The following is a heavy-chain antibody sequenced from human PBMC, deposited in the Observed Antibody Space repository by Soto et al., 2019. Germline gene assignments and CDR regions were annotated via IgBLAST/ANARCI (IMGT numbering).Heavy chain of an antibody. Sequence: GGSLRLSCAASGCTFSSYAMSWVRQAPGKGLEWVSAISGSGGSTYYADSVKGRFTISRDNSKNTLYLQMNSLRAEDTAVYYCAREIYYYYGMDVWGQGTTVTVSS. D-gene: IGHD1-26*01. V-gene: IGHV3-23*01. CDR3: AREIYYYYGMDV. J-gene: IGHJ6*02. CDR2: ISGSGGST. CDR1: GCTFSSYA.